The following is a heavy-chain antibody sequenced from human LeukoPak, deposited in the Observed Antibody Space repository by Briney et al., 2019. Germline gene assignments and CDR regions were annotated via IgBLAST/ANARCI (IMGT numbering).Heavy chain of an antibody. CDR3: ASPGIAAAGPPY. V-gene: IGHV1-69*05. CDR2: IIPIFGTA. J-gene: IGHJ4*02. CDR1: GGTFSSYA. D-gene: IGHD6-13*01. Sequence: ASVKVSCKASGGTFSSYAISWVRQAPGQGLEWMGGIIPIFGTANYAQKFQGRVTITTDESTSTAYTELSSLRSEDTAVYYCASPGIAAAGPPYWGQGTLVTVSS.